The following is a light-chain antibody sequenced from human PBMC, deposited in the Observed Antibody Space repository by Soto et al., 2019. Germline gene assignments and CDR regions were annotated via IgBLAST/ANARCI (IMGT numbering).Light chain of an antibody. CDR1: QSVSSN. CDR2: GAS. J-gene: IGKJ1*01. V-gene: IGKV3-15*01. Sequence: ETVLTQFPATVSLSPGERATLYCRTGQSVSSNLAWYQQKPGQAPRLLIYGASTRATGIPARFSGSGSGTEFTLTISSLQSEDFAVYYCQQYNNWPKTFGQGTKVEIK. CDR3: QQYNNWPKT.